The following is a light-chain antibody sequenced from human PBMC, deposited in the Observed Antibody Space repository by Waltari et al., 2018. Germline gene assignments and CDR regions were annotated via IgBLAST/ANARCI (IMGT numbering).Light chain of an antibody. Sequence: IVLTQSPGTLSLSPGERATLSCRASQSVNTYLAWYQQKPGQAPRLLIYGAYTRAAGIPDSFSGSGFGTDLSLTISRLEAEDFAVYYCQHHVRLPATFGQGTKVEIK. CDR1: QSVNTY. J-gene: IGKJ1*01. CDR3: QHHVRLPAT. CDR2: GAY. V-gene: IGKV3-20*01.